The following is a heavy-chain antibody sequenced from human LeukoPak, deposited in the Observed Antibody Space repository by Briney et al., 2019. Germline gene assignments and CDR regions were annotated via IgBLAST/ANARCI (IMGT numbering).Heavy chain of an antibody. J-gene: IGHJ4*02. D-gene: IGHD6-19*01. CDR1: GFTFSTSW. CDR3: ARDRGYSSFDY. CDR2: INPDGSEE. Sequence: GGSLRLSCAASGFTFSTSWMTWVRQAPGKGLEWVASINPDGSEEYSVDSVKGRFTISRDNAKNSLYLQMNNLRVEDTAVYYCARDRGYSSFDYWGQGTLVTVSS. V-gene: IGHV3-7*01.